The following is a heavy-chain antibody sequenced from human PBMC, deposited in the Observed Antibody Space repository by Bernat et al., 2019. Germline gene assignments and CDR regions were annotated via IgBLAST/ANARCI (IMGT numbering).Heavy chain of an antibody. CDR2: IYSGGST. CDR1: GFTVSSNS. Sequence: EVQLVESGGGLVQPGGSLRLSCAVSGFTVSSNSMSWVRQAPGKGLEWVSVIYSGGSTYYADSVKGRFTISRDNSKNTLYLQMNSLRVEDTAVYYCARDSRDYDYWYFDLWGRGTLVTVSS. D-gene: IGHD4-17*01. CDR3: ARDSRDYDYWYFDL. J-gene: IGHJ2*01. V-gene: IGHV3-66*01.